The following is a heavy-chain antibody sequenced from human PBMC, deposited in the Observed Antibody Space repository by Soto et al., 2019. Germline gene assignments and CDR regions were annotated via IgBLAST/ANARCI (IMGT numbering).Heavy chain of an antibody. V-gene: IGHV3-64*01. D-gene: IGHD1-20*01. CDR2: ISSNGGST. J-gene: IGHJ3*02. CDR1: GFTFCSYA. CDR3: ARVTDRAFDI. Sequence: PGGSMRLSCAASGFTFCSYAMHWVRQAPGKGLEYVSAISSNGGSTYYANSVKGRFTISRDNSKNTLYLQMGSLRAEDMAVYYCARVTDRAFDIWGQGTMVTVSS.